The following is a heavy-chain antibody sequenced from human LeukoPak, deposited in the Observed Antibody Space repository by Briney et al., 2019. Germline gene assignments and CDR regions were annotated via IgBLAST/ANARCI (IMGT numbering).Heavy chain of an antibody. CDR1: GFTFSSYG. Sequence: GGSLRLSCAASGFTFSSYGFHWVRQAPGKGLEWVAVISNDGSSKYYADSVKDRFTISRDNSKSTLYLQMSSLRAEDTAVYYCAKDRSGLQSVSWGQGTLVTVSS. CDR3: AKDRSGLQSVS. J-gene: IGHJ4*02. CDR2: ISNDGSSK. D-gene: IGHD4-11*01. V-gene: IGHV3-30*18.